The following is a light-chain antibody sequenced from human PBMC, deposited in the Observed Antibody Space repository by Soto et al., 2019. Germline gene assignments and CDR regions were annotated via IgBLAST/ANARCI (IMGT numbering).Light chain of an antibody. CDR2: EVT. CDR1: SSDIGGYNY. CDR3: SSYTGGNPSYV. V-gene: IGLV2-14*01. J-gene: IGLJ1*01. Sequence: QSVLTQPASVSGSPGQSITISCAGTSSDIGGYNYVSWYQHHPGKAPKLMIYEVTIRPSGVSDRFSGSKSGNTASLTVSGLQAEDEADYYCSSYTGGNPSYVFGTGTKVTVL.